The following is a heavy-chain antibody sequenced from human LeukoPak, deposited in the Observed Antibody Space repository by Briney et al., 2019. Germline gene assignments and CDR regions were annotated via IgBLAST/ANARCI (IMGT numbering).Heavy chain of an antibody. D-gene: IGHD4-17*01. CDR2: IYYSENSISYSEST. CDR3: ARDISDYGDYGGGLDY. CDR1: GGSISSSSYY. Sequence: ASETLSLTCTVSGGSISSSSYYWGWIRQPPGKGLEWIGSIYYSENSISYSESTYYNPSLKSRVTISVDTSKNQFSLKLSSVTAADTAVYYCARDISDYGDYGGGLDYWGQGTLVTVSS. V-gene: IGHV4-39*07. J-gene: IGHJ4*02.